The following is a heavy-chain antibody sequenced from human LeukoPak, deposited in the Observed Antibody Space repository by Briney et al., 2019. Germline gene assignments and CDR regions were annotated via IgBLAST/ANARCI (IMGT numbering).Heavy chain of an antibody. V-gene: IGHV3-11*04. J-gene: IGHJ4*02. CDR1: GFTFSDYY. CDR2: ISSGGGTI. D-gene: IGHD3-22*01. Sequence: PGGSLRLSCAASGFTFSDYYMNWVRQAPGKGLEWVSYISSGGGTIYYADSVKGRFTISRDNAKNSLYLQMNSLRAEDTAVYYCVRDLYRIVVVPHYFDYWGQGTLVTVSS. CDR3: VRDLYRIVVVPHYFDY.